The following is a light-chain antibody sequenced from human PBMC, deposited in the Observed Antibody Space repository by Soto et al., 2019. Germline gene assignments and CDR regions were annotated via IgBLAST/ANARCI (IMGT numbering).Light chain of an antibody. Sequence: IVMTQSPATLSESPGERATLSCRASQSISSNLAWYQQKPGQAPRLLISGASTRATGIPARFSGSGSGTDFTLTISSLQSEDFAVYYCQQFHDWPMTFGPGTKVDIK. CDR3: QQFHDWPMT. CDR2: GAS. CDR1: QSISSN. V-gene: IGKV3-15*01. J-gene: IGKJ3*01.